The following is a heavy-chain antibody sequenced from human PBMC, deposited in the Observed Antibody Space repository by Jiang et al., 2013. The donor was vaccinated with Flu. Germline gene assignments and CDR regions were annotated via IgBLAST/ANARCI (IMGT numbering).Heavy chain of an antibody. CDR3: ARLIAAAGTSQGVHKSYYYYYMDV. Sequence: GAEVKKPGESLRISCKGSGYSFTSYWISWVRQMPGKGLEWMGRIDPSDSYTNYSPSFQGHVTISADKSISTAYLQWSSLKASDTAMYYCARLIAAAGTSQGVHKSYYYYYMDVWGKGTTVTVSS. J-gene: IGHJ6*03. V-gene: IGHV5-10-1*01. CDR2: IDPSDSYT. CDR1: GYSFTSYW. D-gene: IGHD6-13*01.